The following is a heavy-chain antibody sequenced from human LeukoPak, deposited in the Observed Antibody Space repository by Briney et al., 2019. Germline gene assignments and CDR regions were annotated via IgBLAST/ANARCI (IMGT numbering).Heavy chain of an antibody. V-gene: IGHV3-30*04. J-gene: IGHJ6*03. D-gene: IGHD4-17*01. CDR2: ISYDGSNK. Sequence: PGGSLRLSCAASGFTFSTYAMHWVRQAPGKGLEWVSVISYDGSNKYYADSVKGRFTISRDNSKNTLYLQMNSLRPEDTAVYYCARDQDDYGDPLSYYYMDVWGKGTTVTVSS. CDR1: GFTFSTYA. CDR3: ARDQDDYGDPLSYYYMDV.